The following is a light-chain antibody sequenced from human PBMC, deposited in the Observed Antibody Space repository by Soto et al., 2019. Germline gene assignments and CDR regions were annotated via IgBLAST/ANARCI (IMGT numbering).Light chain of an antibody. J-gene: IGLJ2*01. Sequence: QSALTQPRSVSGSPGQAVTISCTGTSSDVGGNNYVSWYQQHPGKAPKLMMFDVSKRPSGVPDRFSGSKSGNTASLTITGLQAEDEADYYCCSYAGSGDYNLFGGGTKVTVL. V-gene: IGLV2-11*01. CDR2: DVS. CDR1: SSDVGGNNY. CDR3: CSYAGSGDYNL.